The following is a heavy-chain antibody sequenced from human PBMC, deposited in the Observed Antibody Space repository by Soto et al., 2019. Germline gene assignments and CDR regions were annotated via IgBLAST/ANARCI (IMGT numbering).Heavy chain of an antibody. CDR1: GFTFSSYA. Sequence: GGSLRLSCAASGFTFSSYAMSWVRQAPGKGLEWVSATSGSGGSTYYADSVKGRFTISRDNSKNTLYLQMNSLRAEDTAVYYCAKPFGIVGATNWNYWGQGTLVTV. CDR2: TSGSGGST. V-gene: IGHV3-23*01. CDR3: AKPFGIVGATNWNY. D-gene: IGHD1-26*01. J-gene: IGHJ4*02.